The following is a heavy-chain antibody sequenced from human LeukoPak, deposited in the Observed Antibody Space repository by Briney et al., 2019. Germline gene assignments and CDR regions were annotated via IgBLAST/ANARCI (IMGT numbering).Heavy chain of an antibody. CDR1: GASISNYY. Sequence: SETLSLTCTVSGASISNYYRSWIRQPPGKGLEWIGYIHYSGSTDYNPSLKSRVTMSVDTSKNQFSLRLSSVTAADTAMYYCARHPTTMTTPPWGQGTLVTVSS. J-gene: IGHJ5*02. V-gene: IGHV4-59*08. CDR2: IHYSGST. D-gene: IGHD4-17*01. CDR3: ARHPTTMTTPP.